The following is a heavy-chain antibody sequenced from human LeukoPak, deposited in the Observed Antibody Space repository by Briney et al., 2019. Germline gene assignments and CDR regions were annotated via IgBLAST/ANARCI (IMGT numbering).Heavy chain of an antibody. CDR2: IYSGGST. Sequence: GGSLRLSCAASGFTVSSNYMSWVRQAPGKGLEWVSVIYSGGSTYYADSVKGRFTISRDNSKNTLYLQMNSLRAEDTAVYYCARGGFRYSGYHYYYYMDVWGKGTTVTVSS. D-gene: IGHD5-12*01. J-gene: IGHJ6*03. V-gene: IGHV3-53*05. CDR1: GFTVSSNY. CDR3: ARGGFRYSGYHYYYYMDV.